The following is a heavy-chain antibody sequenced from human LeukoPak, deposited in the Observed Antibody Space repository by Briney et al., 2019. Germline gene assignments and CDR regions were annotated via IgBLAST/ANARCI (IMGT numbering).Heavy chain of an antibody. CDR1: GFTFRTYD. V-gene: IGHV3-13*01. CDR2: ITSAGDR. J-gene: IGHJ4*02. CDR3: AREACNGNSCYLLDY. Sequence: GGSLRLSCAASGFTFRTYDMHWLRQATGKALDWVATITSAGDRYYPGSLKGRFTISREKAKNSLDLEMDSLIAGDTAVYYCAREACNGNSCYLLDYWGQGTLVTVSS. D-gene: IGHD2-15*01.